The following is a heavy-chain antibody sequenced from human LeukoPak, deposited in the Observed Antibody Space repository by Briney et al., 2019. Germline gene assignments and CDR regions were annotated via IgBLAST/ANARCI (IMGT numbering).Heavy chain of an antibody. J-gene: IGHJ5*02. Sequence: PGGSLRLSCAASGFTFSGYWMHWVRQAPGKGLVWVSRINTDGSSTTYAGSVKGRFTISRDNAKNTLYLQMNSLRAEDTAVYQCVRVFTNSAGPPLGTWGQGTLVTVSS. CDR2: INTDGSST. CDR1: GFTFSGYW. CDR3: VRVFTNSAGPPLGT. D-gene: IGHD4-23*01. V-gene: IGHV3-74*03.